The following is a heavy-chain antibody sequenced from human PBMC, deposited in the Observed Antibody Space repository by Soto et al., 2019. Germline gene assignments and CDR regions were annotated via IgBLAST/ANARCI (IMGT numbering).Heavy chain of an antibody. D-gene: IGHD3-10*01. CDR2: ISSSGSTI. J-gene: IGHJ4*02. V-gene: IGHV3-48*03. CDR3: ARDSVNTFDY. Sequence: GGSLRLSCAASGFTFSSYEMNWVRQTPGKGLEWVSYISSSGSTIYYADSVKGRFTISRDNAKNSLYLQMNSLRAEDTAVYYCARDSVNTFDYWGQGTLVTVSS. CDR1: GFTFSSYE.